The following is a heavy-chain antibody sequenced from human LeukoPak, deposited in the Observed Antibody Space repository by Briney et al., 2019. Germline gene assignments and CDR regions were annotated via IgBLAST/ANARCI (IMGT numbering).Heavy chain of an antibody. CDR3: AREGSRDHAFDI. D-gene: IGHD2-2*01. CDR1: GFTFSSYS. Sequence: GGSLRLSCAASGFTFSSYSMNWVRQAPGKGLEWVSSISSSSSYIYYADSVKGRFTISRDNAKNSLYLQMNSLRAEDTDVYYCAREGSRDHAFDIWGQGTMVTVSS. V-gene: IGHV3-21*01. J-gene: IGHJ3*02. CDR2: ISSSSSYI.